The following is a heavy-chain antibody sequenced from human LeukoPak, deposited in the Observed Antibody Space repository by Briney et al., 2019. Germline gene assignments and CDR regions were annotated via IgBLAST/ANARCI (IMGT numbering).Heavy chain of an antibody. CDR3: ARGSGGEVVVVPAAGFDY. V-gene: IGHV4-30-2*01. D-gene: IGHD2-2*01. J-gene: IGHJ4*02. CDR2: IYHSGST. Sequence: SETLSLTRTVSGGSISSGGYYWSWIRQPPGKGLEGIGYIYHSGSTYYNPSLKSRVTISVDRSKNQFSLKLSSVTAADTAVYYCARGSGGEVVVVPAAGFDYWGQGTLVTVSS. CDR1: GGSISSGGYY.